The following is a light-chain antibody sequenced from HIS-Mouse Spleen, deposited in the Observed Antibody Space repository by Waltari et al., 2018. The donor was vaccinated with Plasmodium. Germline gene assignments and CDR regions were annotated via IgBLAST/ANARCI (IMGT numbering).Light chain of an antibody. CDR1: QGIGSY. CDR2: AAS. Sequence: DIQLTQSPSFLSASVGARVTITFRASQGIGSYLAWYQQKPGKAPKLLIYAASTLQSGVPSRFSGSGSGTEFTLTISSLQPEDFATYYCQQLNSYPYTFGQGTKLEIK. J-gene: IGKJ2*01. V-gene: IGKV1-9*01. CDR3: QQLNSYPYT.